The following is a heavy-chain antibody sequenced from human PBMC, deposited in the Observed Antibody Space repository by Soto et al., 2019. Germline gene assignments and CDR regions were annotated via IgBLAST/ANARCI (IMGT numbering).Heavy chain of an antibody. Sequence: QVQLVQSGAEVKKPGSSVKVSCKASGGTFSSYAISRVRQAPGQGLEWMGGIIPIFGTANYAQKFQGRVTITADESTSTAYMELSSLRSEDTAVYYCASRPVTSGYHGYYFDYWGQGTLVTVSS. J-gene: IGHJ4*02. D-gene: IGHD3-3*01. CDR1: GGTFSSYA. CDR2: IIPIFGTA. CDR3: ASRPVTSGYHGYYFDY. V-gene: IGHV1-69*01.